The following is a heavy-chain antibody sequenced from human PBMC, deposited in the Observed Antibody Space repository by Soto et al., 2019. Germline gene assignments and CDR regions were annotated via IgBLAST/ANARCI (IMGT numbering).Heavy chain of an antibody. D-gene: IGHD2-15*01. CDR3: SRDDCSGGRCYPDY. CDR1: GFTFSSYG. V-gene: IGHV3-33*01. CDR2: IWYDGSNK. Sequence: QVQLVESGGGVVQPGRSLRLSCAASGFTFSSYGMHWVRQAPGKGLEWVAVIWYDGSNKYYADSVKGRFTISRDNSKNALSLQMNSLSAADTAVYYCSRDDCSGGRCYPDYWGQGTLVTVSS. J-gene: IGHJ4*02.